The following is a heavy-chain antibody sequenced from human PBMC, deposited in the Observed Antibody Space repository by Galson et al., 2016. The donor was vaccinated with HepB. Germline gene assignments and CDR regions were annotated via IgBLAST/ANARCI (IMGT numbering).Heavy chain of an antibody. Sequence: SLRLSCAASGFTFDDYAMHWVRQAPGKGLEWVYGISWNSGSLGYADSVKGRFTLSRDNARNSLYLQMHSLRDEDTALYYCAKDKKWLGQNGYYFDYGGQGTLVTVSS. CDR3: AKDKKWLGQNGYYFDY. J-gene: IGHJ4*02. CDR2: ISWNSGSL. D-gene: IGHD6-19*01. V-gene: IGHV3-9*01. CDR1: GFTFDDYA.